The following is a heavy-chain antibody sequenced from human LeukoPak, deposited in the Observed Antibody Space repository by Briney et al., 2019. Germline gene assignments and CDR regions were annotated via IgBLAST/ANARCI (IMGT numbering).Heavy chain of an antibody. CDR1: GVSFNDYY. CDR2: INHSGYT. J-gene: IGHJ4*02. Sequence: SETLSLTCAVSGVSFNDYYWSWVRPTPGKGLEWIGEINHSGYTNDSPSLKSRVTLSIDTSRKQFSLNLRSVTVADSGIYYCTRMTTGHDYWGQGTLVTVSS. D-gene: IGHD4-17*01. CDR3: TRMTTGHDY. V-gene: IGHV4-34*01.